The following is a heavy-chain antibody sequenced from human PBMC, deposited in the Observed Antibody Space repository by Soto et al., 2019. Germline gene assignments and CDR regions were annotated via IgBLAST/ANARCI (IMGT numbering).Heavy chain of an antibody. V-gene: IGHV1-18*01. CDR1: GYTFNNYG. J-gene: IGHJ6*02. CDR3: ARVAITLIRGLKVDFYSMDV. D-gene: IGHD3-10*01. Sequence: ASVKVSCKASGYTFNNYGITWVRQTPGQGLGWLGWISVYNGNKNYAKKVQGRVSMTADTSTSTAHMELRSLQSDDTAVYFCARVAITLIRGLKVDFYSMDVWGQGTTVTVSS. CDR2: ISVYNGNK.